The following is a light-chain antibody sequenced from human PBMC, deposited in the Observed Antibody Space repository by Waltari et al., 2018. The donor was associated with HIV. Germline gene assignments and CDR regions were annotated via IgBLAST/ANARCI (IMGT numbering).Light chain of an antibody. V-gene: IGLV2-8*01. CDR2: EVT. CDR3: SSYAGNFVV. Sequence: QSALTQPPSASVSLGQSVTISCTGTSSDVGGYAYVSWYQQQPGKAPKLVIYEVTKRPSGVPDRFSGSKSGNTASLNSSGLQAEDEADYYCSSYAGNFVVFGGGTNLTVL. J-gene: IGLJ2*01. CDR1: SSDVGGYAY.